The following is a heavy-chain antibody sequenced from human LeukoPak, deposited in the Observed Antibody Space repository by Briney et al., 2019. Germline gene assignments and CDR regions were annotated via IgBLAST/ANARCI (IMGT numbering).Heavy chain of an antibody. CDR2: IYYSGNT. CDR3: AKHSYFYDSSAYYYSYWFDP. V-gene: IGHV4-39*01. J-gene: IGHJ5*02. D-gene: IGHD3-22*01. CDR1: GGSISSSTYY. Sequence: SETLSLTCTVSGGSISSSTYYWGWIRQPPGKGLEWIGSIYYSGNTFYNPSLKSRVTISVDTSKSHFSLQLTSVTAADTAVYYCAKHSYFYDSSAYYYSYWFDPWGQGTLVTVSS.